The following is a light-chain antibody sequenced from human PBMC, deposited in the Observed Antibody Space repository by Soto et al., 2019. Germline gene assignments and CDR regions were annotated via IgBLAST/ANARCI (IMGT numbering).Light chain of an antibody. CDR2: HAS. J-gene: IGKJ5*01. CDR1: QSISRW. CDR3: HSRA. V-gene: IGKV1-5*01. Sequence: DIQMTQSPSTRSSSLGNRVTISCRASQSISRWLAWYQQKPGKAPTLLIYHASTLESGVPSRFSGSGSETEFTLTINSLQPDDAATYYCHSRAFGQGTRLEIK.